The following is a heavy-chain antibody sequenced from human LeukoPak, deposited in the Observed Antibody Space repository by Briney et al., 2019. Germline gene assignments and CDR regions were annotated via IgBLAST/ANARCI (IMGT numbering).Heavy chain of an antibody. J-gene: IGHJ4*02. Sequence: PGGSLRLSCAASGFTFSSYGMHWVRQAPGKGLEWVAFIRYDGSNKYYADSVKGRFTISRDNSKNTMYLQMNSLRAEDTALYYCAKDPVKRFTYSSSWFGPKSYFDYWGQGTLVTVSS. D-gene: IGHD6-13*01. CDR3: AKDPVKRFTYSSSWFGPKSYFDY. CDR2: IRYDGSNK. V-gene: IGHV3-30*02. CDR1: GFTFSSYG.